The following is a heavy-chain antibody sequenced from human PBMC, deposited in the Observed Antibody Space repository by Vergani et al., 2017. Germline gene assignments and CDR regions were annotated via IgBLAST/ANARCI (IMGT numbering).Heavy chain of an antibody. CDR3: AKAGSVTSGSLQYNFYMGV. J-gene: IGHJ6*03. V-gene: IGHV3-15*07. D-gene: IGHD3-10*01. CDR1: GFSFRNAW. CDR2: IKSTCDRGTT. Sequence: EVQLVESGGGIVKPGGSLRLSCVASGFSFRNAWMNWVRRTPGKGLEWVGRIKSTCDRGTTDYAAAVKGRFTISRDDSKNTLFLQMNGLKTEDIGVYYCAKAGSVTSGSLQYNFYMGVWGKGATVTVS.